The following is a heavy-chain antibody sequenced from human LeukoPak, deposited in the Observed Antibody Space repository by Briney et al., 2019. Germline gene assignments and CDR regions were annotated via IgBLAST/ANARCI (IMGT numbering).Heavy chain of an antibody. CDR2: INHSGST. V-gene: IGHV4-34*01. CDR3: ARGRWYCSSTSCYVRNYYYYMDV. CDR1: GGSFSGYY. D-gene: IGHD2-2*01. Sequence: SETLSLTCAVYGGSFSGYYWSWIRQPPGKGLEWIGEINHSGSTNYNPSLKSRVTISVDTSKNQFSLKLSSVTAADTAVYYCARGRWYCSSTSCYVRNYYYYMDVWGKGTTVTVSS. J-gene: IGHJ6*03.